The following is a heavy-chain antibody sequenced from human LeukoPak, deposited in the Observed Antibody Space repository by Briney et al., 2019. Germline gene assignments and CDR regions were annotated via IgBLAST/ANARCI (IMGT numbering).Heavy chain of an antibody. Sequence: ASVTVSCKASGYTFTSYYMHWVRQAPGQGLEWMGIINPSGGSTSYAQKFQGRVTMTRDTSTSTVYMELSSLRSEDPGVYYCARDGVRGVIAEGHYYGMDVWGKGTTVTVSS. CDR2: INPSGGST. CDR3: ARDGVRGVIAEGHYYGMDV. D-gene: IGHD3-10*01. V-gene: IGHV1-46*01. CDR1: GYTFTSYY. J-gene: IGHJ6*04.